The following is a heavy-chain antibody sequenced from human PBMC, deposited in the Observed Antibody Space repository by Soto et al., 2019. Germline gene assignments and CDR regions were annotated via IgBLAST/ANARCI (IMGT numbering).Heavy chain of an antibody. V-gene: IGHV3-23*01. D-gene: IGHD6-19*01. CDR2: ISGSGGST. Sequence: GSLRLSCAASGFTFSSYAMSWVRQAPGKGLEWVSAISGSGGSTYYADSVKGRFTISRDNSKNTLYLQMNSLRAEDTAVYYCAKRRAVAGDFDYWGQGTLVTVSS. CDR1: GFTFSSYA. CDR3: AKRRAVAGDFDY. J-gene: IGHJ4*02.